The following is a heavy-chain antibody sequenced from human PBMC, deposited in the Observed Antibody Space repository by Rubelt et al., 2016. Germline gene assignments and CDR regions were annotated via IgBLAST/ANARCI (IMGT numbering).Heavy chain of an antibody. Sequence: EVQLVESGGSLVQPGGSLRLSCAASGFTFSHYAMSWVRQAPGKGLEWFSGISGSGVSTYYADPVKGRFTISRDNSKNTLFLQMMSLGVEDTAMYYWATDDEGVVVTSHAFDFWGRGTMVTVSS. CDR1: GFTFSHYA. CDR3: ATDDEGVVVTSHAFDF. J-gene: IGHJ3*01. D-gene: IGHD2-21*02. CDR2: ISGSGVST. V-gene: IGHV3-23*04.